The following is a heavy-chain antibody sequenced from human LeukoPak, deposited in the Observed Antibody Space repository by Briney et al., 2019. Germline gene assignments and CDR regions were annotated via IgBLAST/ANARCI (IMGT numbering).Heavy chain of an antibody. CDR1: GGSITDYF. D-gene: IGHD3-10*01. CDR3: ARVGDLFGAHRVRGLPPDYYYMDV. Sequence: SETLSLTCALSGGSITDYFYNWVRQPPGKGLEWIGEINHSGSSTYNPSLKNRVIISVDTSKNQFSLKLTSVTAADTAVYYCARVGDLFGAHRVRGLPPDYYYMDVWGKGTMVTVSS. V-gene: IGHV4-34*01. J-gene: IGHJ6*03. CDR2: INHSGSS.